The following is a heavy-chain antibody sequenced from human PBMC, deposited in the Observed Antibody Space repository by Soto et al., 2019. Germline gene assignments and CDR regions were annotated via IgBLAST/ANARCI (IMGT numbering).Heavy chain of an antibody. D-gene: IGHD5-18*01. CDR3: ASQSAQLWLSGYYYYYGMDV. CDR2: ISGSGGST. CDR1: WFTFSSYA. J-gene: IGHJ6*02. Sequence: PGGSLKLCCASSWFTFSSYAMSGVRQAPGKGLEWVSAISGSGGSTYYADSVKGRFTISRDNSKNTLYLQMNSLRAEDTAVYYCASQSAQLWLSGYYYYYGMDVWGQGTTVTVYS. V-gene: IGHV3-23*01.